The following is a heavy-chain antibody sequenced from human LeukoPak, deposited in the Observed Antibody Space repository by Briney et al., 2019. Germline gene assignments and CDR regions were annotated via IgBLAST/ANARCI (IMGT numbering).Heavy chain of an antibody. CDR3: ARGGRDGYTYYHVEFDY. J-gene: IGHJ4*02. Sequence: SETLSLTCAVYGGSFSGYYWGWIRQPPGKGLEWLGEINHGGSTNYNPSLKSRVTISVDTSKSQFSLKLSSVTAADTAVYYCARGGRDGYTYYHVEFDYWGQGTLVTVSS. V-gene: IGHV4-34*01. CDR1: GGSFSGYY. CDR2: INHGGST. D-gene: IGHD5-24*01.